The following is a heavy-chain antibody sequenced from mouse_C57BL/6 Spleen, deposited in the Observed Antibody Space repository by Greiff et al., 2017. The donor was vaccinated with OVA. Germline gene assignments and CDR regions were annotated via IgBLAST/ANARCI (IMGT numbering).Heavy chain of an antibody. J-gene: IGHJ4*01. V-gene: IGHV1-43*01. CDR2: INPSTGGT. CDR3: ARSSLYAMDY. CDR1: GYSFTGYY. D-gene: IGHD6-2*01. Sequence: EVQLQQSGPELVKPGASVKISCKASGYSFTGYYMHWVKQSSEKSLEWIGEINPSTGGTRYNQKFKGKATLTVDKSSSTAYMQLKSLTSEDAAVYYCARSSLYAMDYWGQGTSVTVSS.